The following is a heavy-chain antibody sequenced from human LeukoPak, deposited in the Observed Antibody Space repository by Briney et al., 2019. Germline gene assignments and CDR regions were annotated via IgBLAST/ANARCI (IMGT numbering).Heavy chain of an antibody. CDR2: ISYDGSNK. CDR1: GFTFSSYA. CDR3: AREGLDAFDI. D-gene: IGHD3-16*01. V-gene: IGHV3-30*14. Sequence: PGRSLRLSCAASGFTFSSYAMHWVRQAPGKGLEWVAVISYDGSNKYYADSVKGRFTISRDNSKNTLYLQMGSLRAEDMAVYYCAREGLDAFDIWGQGTMVTVSS. J-gene: IGHJ3*02.